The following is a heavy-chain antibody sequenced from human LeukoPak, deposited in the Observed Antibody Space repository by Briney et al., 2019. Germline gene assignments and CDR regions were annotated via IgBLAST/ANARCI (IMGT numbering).Heavy chain of an antibody. V-gene: IGHV4-31*11. CDR3: ARVRYSYGPYFDY. J-gene: IGHJ4*02. CDR1: GGSFSGYY. Sequence: SETLSLTCAVYGGSFSGYYWSWIRQHPGKGLEWIGYIYYSGSTYYNPSLKSRVTISVDTSKNQFSLKLSSVTAADTAVYYCARVRYSYGPYFDYRGQGTLVTVSS. CDR2: IYYSGST. D-gene: IGHD5-18*01.